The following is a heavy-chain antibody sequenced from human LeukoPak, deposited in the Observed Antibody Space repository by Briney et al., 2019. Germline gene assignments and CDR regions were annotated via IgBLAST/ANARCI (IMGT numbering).Heavy chain of an antibody. J-gene: IGHJ3*02. CDR2: IYYSGST. Sequence: SETLSLTCTVPGGSISSYYWSWIRQPPGKGLEWIGYIYYSGSTNYNPSLKSRVTISVDTSKNQFSLKLSSVTAADTAVYYCARVTLRGVYPDAFDIWGQGTMVTVSS. D-gene: IGHD3-10*01. CDR3: ARVTLRGVYPDAFDI. CDR1: GGSISSYY. V-gene: IGHV4-59*01.